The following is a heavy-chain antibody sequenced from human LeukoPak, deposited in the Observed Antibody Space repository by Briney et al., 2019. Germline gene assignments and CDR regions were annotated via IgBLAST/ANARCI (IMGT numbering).Heavy chain of an antibody. J-gene: IGHJ6*02. Sequence: GGSLSLSCAASGFTFSSYSMNWVRQAPGKGLEWVSYISSSSSTIYYADSVKGRFTISRDNAKNSLYLQMNSLRAEDTAVYYCARVDPLRSHMVYGMDVWGQGTTVTVSS. CDR1: GFTFSSYS. D-gene: IGHD3-10*01. CDR3: ARVDPLRSHMVYGMDV. V-gene: IGHV3-48*04. CDR2: ISSSSSTI.